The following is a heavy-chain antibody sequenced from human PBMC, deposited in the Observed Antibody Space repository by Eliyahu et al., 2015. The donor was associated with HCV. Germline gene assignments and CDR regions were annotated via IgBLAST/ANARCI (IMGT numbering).Heavy chain of an antibody. CDR3: AKDSSYGSYYFDY. J-gene: IGHJ4*02. CDR1: GFTFSSYG. Sequence: QVQLVESGGGVVQPGRSLRLSCAASGFTFSSYGMHWVRQAPGKGLEWVAVISYDGSNKYYADSVKGRFTISRDNSKNTLYLQMNSLRAEDTAVYYCAKDSSYGSYYFDYWGQGTLVTVSS. CDR2: ISYDGSNK. D-gene: IGHD5-18*01. V-gene: IGHV3-30*18.